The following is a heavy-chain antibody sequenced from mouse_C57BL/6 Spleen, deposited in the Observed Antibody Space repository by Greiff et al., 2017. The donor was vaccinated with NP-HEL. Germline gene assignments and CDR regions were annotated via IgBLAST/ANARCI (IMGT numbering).Heavy chain of an antibody. CDR3: ARGADSSLDY. V-gene: IGHV1-69*01. J-gene: IGHJ2*01. CDR1: GYTFTSYW. D-gene: IGHD3-2*01. CDR2: IDPSDSYT. Sequence: QVQLQQPGAELVMPGASVKLSCKASGYTFTSYWMHWVKQRPGQGLEWIGEIDPSDSYTNYNQKFKGKSTLTVDKSSSTAYMQLSSLTSEDSAVYYCARGADSSLDYWGQGTTLTVSS.